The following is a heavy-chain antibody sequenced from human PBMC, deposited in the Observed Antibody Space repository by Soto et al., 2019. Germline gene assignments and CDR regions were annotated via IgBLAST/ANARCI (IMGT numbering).Heavy chain of an antibody. CDR3: ASTTVTTDWFDP. V-gene: IGHV4-59*01. CDR2: IYYSGST. J-gene: IGHJ5*02. CDR1: GGSISSYY. Sequence: SETLSLTCTVSGGSISSYYWSWIRQPPGKGLEWIGYIYYSGSTNYNPSFKSRVTISVDTSKNQFSLKLSSVTAADTAVYYCASTTVTTDWFDPWGQGTLVTVSS. D-gene: IGHD4-17*01.